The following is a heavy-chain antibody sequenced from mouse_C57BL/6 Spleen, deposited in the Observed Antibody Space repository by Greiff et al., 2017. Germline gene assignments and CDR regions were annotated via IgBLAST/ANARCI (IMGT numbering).Heavy chain of an antibody. CDR1: GYTFTDYN. CDR2: INPNNGGT. V-gene: IGHV1-18*01. J-gene: IGHJ1*03. D-gene: IGHD1-1*01. Sequence: VQLQQSGPELVKPGASVKIPCKASGYTFTDYNMDWVKQSHGKSLEWIGDINPNNGGTIYNQKFKGKATLTVDKSSSTAYMELRSLTSEDTAVYYCARSYYYGSSYDWYFEVWGTGTTVTVSS. CDR3: ARSYYYGSSYDWYFEV.